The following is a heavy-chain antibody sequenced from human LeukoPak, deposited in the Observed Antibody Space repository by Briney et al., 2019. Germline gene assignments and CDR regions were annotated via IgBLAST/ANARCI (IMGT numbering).Heavy chain of an antibody. CDR1: GYSFTSYW. D-gene: IGHD3-22*01. CDR3: ARPLYDSSGPPGTYYYYIDV. Sequence: GESLKISCKGSGYSFTSYWIGWVRQMPGKGLEWMGIIYPGDSDTRYSPSFQGQVTISADKSISTAYLQWSSLKASDTAMYYCARPLYDSSGPPGTYYYYIDVWGKGTTVTVSS. V-gene: IGHV5-51*01. CDR2: IYPGDSDT. J-gene: IGHJ6*03.